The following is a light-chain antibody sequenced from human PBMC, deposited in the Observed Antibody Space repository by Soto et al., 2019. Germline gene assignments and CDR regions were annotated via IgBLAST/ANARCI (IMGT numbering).Light chain of an antibody. J-gene: IGKJ5*01. CDR2: DAS. V-gene: IGKV1-33*01. Sequence: DIQMTHSPSSLSASVLERVTVTCQASQNINNYLNWYQQKPGRAPKLLIYDASNLEAGVPSRFRGSGSGTDFTFTISRLQPEDIATYYCQQYENLPTFGQGTRLEIK. CDR1: QNINNY. CDR3: QQYENLPT.